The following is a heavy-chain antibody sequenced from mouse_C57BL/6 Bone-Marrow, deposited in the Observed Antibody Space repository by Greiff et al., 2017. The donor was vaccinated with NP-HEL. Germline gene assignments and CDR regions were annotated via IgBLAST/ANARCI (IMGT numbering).Heavy chain of an antibody. CDR2: IDPENGDT. V-gene: IGHV14-4*01. Sequence: VQLQQSGAELVRPGASVKLSCTASGFNIKDDYMHWVKQRPEQGLEGIGWIDPENGDTEYASKFQGKATITADTSSNTAYLQLSSLTSEDTAVDYCTEGDYYGSSYGYWGQGTTLTVSS. J-gene: IGHJ2*01. CDR3: TEGDYYGSSYGY. CDR1: GFNIKDDY. D-gene: IGHD1-1*01.